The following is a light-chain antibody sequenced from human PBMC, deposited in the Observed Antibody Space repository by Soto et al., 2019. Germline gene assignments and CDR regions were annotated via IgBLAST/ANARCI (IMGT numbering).Light chain of an antibody. CDR1: ISDVGGYNY. J-gene: IGLJ1*01. CDR2: EVS. Sequence: QSVLTQPASVSGSPGQSITISCTGTISDVGGYNYVSWYQQHPGKAPKLMIYEVSNRPSGVSNRFSGSKSGNTASLTISGIQAEDEADYYCSSYTSSSTLYVFGTGTKVTVL. CDR3: SSYTSSSTLYV. V-gene: IGLV2-14*01.